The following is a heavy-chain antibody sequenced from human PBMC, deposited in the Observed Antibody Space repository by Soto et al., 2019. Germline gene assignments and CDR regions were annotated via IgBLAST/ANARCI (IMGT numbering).Heavy chain of an antibody. J-gene: IGHJ6*02. CDR3: ARDNILGILYGGMDV. CDR2: IYYSGST. Sequence: TLSLTCTVSGGSISSGDYYWSWIRQPPGKGLEWIGYIYYSGSTYYNPSLKSRVTISVDTSKNQFSLKLSSVTAADTAVYYCARDNILGILYGGMDVWGQGTTVTVSS. V-gene: IGHV4-30-4*01. CDR1: GGSISSGDYY. D-gene: IGHD3-3*01.